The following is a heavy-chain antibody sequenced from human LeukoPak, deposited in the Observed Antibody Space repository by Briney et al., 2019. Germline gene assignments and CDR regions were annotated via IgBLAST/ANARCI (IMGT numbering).Heavy chain of an antibody. D-gene: IGHD3-3*01. V-gene: IGHV3-9*01. CDR3: AREPFWSGYYSNLHFDY. CDR2: ISWNSGSI. Sequence: PGRSLRPSCAASGFTFDDYAMHWVRQAPGKDLEWVSGISWNSGSIGYADSVKGRFTISRDNAKNSLYLQMNSLRAEDTAEYYCAREPFWSGYYSNLHFDYWGQGTLVTVSS. CDR1: GFTFDDYA. J-gene: IGHJ4*02.